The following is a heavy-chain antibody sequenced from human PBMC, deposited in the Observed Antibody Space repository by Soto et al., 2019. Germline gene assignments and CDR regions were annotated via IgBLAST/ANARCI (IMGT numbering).Heavy chain of an antibody. CDR2: ISAYNGNT. D-gene: IGHD6-19*01. J-gene: IGHJ4*02. CDR1: GYTFTSYV. CDR3: ARDEAVAGTRWFDY. V-gene: IGHV1-18*01. Sequence: ASVKVSCKASGYTFTSYVISWVRQAPGQGLEWMGWISAYNGNTNYAQKLQGRVTMTTDTSTSTAYMELRSLRSDDTAVYYCARDEAVAGTRWFDYCGQRTLVTVSS.